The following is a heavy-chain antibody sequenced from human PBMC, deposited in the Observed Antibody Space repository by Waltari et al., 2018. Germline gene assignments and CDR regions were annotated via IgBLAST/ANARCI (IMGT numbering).Heavy chain of an antibody. Sequence: QVQLQQWGAGLLKPSETLSLTCAVYGGSFSGSYWRWLRPPPGQGLEWIGEINHSGSTNYNPSLKSRVTISVDTSKNQFSLKLSSVTAADTAVYYCARGFGTYCGGDCSHDAFDIWGQGTMVTVSS. CDR2: INHSGST. V-gene: IGHV4-34*01. CDR3: ARGFGTYCGGDCSHDAFDI. D-gene: IGHD2-21*02. J-gene: IGHJ3*02. CDR1: GGSFSGSY.